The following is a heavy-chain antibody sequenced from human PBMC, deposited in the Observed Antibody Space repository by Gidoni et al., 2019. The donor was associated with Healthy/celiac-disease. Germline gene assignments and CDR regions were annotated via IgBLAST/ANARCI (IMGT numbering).Heavy chain of an antibody. J-gene: IGHJ4*02. CDR3: ARNRWPATSGYEVFDY. Sequence: EVQLVESGGGLVKPGGSLRLSRAASGFTFSSYSMNWVRQAPGKGLEWVSSISSSSSYIYYADSVKGRFTISRDNAKNSLYLQMNSLRAEDTAVYYCARNRWPATSGYEVFDYWGQGTLVTVSS. V-gene: IGHV3-21*01. CDR1: GFTFSSYS. D-gene: IGHD5-12*01. CDR2: ISSSSSYI.